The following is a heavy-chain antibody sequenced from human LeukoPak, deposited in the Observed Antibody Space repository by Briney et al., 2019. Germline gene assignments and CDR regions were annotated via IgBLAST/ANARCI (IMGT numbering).Heavy chain of an antibody. CDR2: IYYLGNT. D-gene: IGHD3-10*01. J-gene: IGHJ4*02. Sequence: PSETLSLTCTVSGGSMNNYYWNWIRQPPGKGLEWIGYIYYLGNTDYNPSLKSRVTISLDTSKNQFSLELSSVTAADTAVYYCAREGSGSHYPSHFDYWGQGTLVTVSS. CDR3: AREGSGSHYPSHFDY. CDR1: GGSMNNYY. V-gene: IGHV4-59*12.